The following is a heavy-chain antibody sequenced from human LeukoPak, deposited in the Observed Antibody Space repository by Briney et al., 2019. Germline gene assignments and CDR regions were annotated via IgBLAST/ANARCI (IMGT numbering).Heavy chain of an antibody. CDR3: ARDTRAALFEGHYYYYMDV. CDR1: GYTFTSYD. V-gene: IGHV1-8*03. J-gene: IGHJ6*03. D-gene: IGHD6-13*01. CDR2: MNPNSGNT. Sequence: ASVKVSCKASGYTFTSYDINWVRQATGQGLEWMGWMNPNSGNTGYAQKFQGRVTITADESTSTAYMELSSLRSEDTAVYYCARDTRAALFEGHYYYYMDVWGKGTTVTVSS.